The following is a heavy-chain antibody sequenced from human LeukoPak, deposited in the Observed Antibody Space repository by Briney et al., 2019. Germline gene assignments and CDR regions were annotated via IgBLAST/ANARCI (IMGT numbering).Heavy chain of an antibody. D-gene: IGHD5-12*01. V-gene: IGHV4-59*01. J-gene: IGHJ4*02. Sequence: PSETLSLTCTVSGGSISRYYWSWIRQPPEKGLEWIGYISNSGSTNYNPSLQSRVTMSVDTSIIQLSLKLSSVTAADTAVYYCASSEGLSGHDGFDYWGQGILVTVSS. CDR2: ISNSGST. CDR1: GGSISRYY. CDR3: ASSEGLSGHDGFDY.